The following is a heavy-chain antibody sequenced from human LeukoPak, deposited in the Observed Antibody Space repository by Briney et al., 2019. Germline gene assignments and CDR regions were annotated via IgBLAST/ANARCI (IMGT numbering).Heavy chain of an antibody. V-gene: IGHV1-2*02. CDR3: ARSGPYYDFWSGYYKYRGPIDY. CDR2: INPNSGGT. J-gene: IGHJ4*02. CDR1: GYTFTGYY. D-gene: IGHD3-3*01. Sequence: GASVKVSCKASGYTFTGYYMHWVRQAPGQGLEWMGWINPNSGGTNYAQKFQGRVTMTRDTSISTAYMELSRLRSGDTAVYYCARSGPYYDFWSGYYKYRGPIDYWGQGTLVTVSS.